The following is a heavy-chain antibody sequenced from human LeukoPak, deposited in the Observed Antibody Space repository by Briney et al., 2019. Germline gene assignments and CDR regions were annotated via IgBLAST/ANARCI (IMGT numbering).Heavy chain of an antibody. D-gene: IGHD3-22*01. J-gene: IGHJ4*02. CDR1: GYTLTELS. Sequence: ASVKVSCKVSGYTLTELSMHWVRQAPGKGLEWIGGFDPEDCETIYAQKFQGRVTMTEDTSTDTAYMELSSLRSEDTAVYYCATTYYYDSSGYYWSRFDYWGQGTLVTVSS. CDR2: FDPEDCET. CDR3: ATTYYYDSSGYYWSRFDY. V-gene: IGHV1-24*01.